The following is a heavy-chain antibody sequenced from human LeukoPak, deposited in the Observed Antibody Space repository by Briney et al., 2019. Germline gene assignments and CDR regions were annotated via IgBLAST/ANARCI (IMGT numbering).Heavy chain of an antibody. V-gene: IGHV3-21*01. J-gene: IGHJ2*01. D-gene: IGHD3-10*01. CDR1: GFTFSSYN. Sequence: GGSLRLSCAASGFTFSSYNMNWVRQAPGKGLEWASSISSSSSYIYYADSVKGRFTISRDNAKNSLYLQMNSLRAGDTAVYYCAGGQVVRAGYFDLWGRGTLVTVSS. CDR2: ISSSSSYI. CDR3: AGGQVVRAGYFDL.